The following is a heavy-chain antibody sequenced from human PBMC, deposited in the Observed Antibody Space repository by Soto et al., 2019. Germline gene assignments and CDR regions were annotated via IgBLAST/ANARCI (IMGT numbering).Heavy chain of an antibody. D-gene: IGHD2-15*01. V-gene: IGHV4-31*03. J-gene: IGHJ5*02. Sequence: TSETLSLTCTVSGGSISSGGYYWSWIRQHPGKGLEWIGYIYYSGSTYYNPSLKSRVTISVDTSKNQFSLKLSSVTAADTAVYYCARRGVVQSWFDPWGQGTLVTVSS. CDR2: IYYSGST. CDR1: GGSISSGGYY. CDR3: ARRGVVQSWFDP.